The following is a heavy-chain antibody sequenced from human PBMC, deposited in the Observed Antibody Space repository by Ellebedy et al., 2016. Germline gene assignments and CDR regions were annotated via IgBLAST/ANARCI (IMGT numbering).Heavy chain of an antibody. J-gene: IGHJ4*02. Sequence: ASVKVSCKASGYTFTSYAIHWVRQAPGQGPEWMGWINTGNGHTKYSQKFQGRVTITRDTSASTAYLELSSLRSEDTAVYYCARGGEATVVVVAITFFDYWGQGTLVTVSS. CDR3: ARGGEATVVVVAITFFDY. D-gene: IGHD2-21*01. CDR2: INTGNGHT. V-gene: IGHV1-3*04. CDR1: GYTFTSYA.